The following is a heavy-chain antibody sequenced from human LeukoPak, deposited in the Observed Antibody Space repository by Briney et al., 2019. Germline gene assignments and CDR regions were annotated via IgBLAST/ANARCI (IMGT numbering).Heavy chain of an antibody. V-gene: IGHV4-59*08. D-gene: IGHD3-22*01. CDR2: IYYSGST. CDR3: ARRVKYYYDSSGRSSYWYFDL. Sequence: SETLSLTCTVSGGSISSYYWSWIRQPPGKGLEWIGYIYYSGSTNYNPSLKSRVTISVDTSKNQFSLKLSSVTAADTAVYYCARRVKYYYDSSGRSSYWYFDLWGRGTLVTVSS. CDR1: GGSISSYY. J-gene: IGHJ2*01.